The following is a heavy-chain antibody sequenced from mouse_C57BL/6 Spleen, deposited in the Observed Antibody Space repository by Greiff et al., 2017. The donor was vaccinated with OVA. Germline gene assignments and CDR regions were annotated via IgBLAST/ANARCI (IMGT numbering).Heavy chain of an antibody. Sequence: VQLQQSGPELVKPGASVKISCKASGYAFSSSWMNWVKQRPGKGLEWIGRIYPGDGDTNYNGKFKGKATLTADKSSSTAYMQLSSLTSEDSAVYFCAGGNAMDYWGQGTSVTVSS. CDR2: IYPGDGDT. CDR1: GYAFSSSW. J-gene: IGHJ4*01. V-gene: IGHV1-82*01. CDR3: AGGNAMDY.